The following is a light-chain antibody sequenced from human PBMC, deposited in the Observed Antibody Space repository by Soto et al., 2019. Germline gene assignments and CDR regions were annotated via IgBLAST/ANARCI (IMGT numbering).Light chain of an antibody. V-gene: IGLV2-14*01. CDR2: EVS. J-gene: IGLJ2*01. CDR1: SSDVGGFNY. CDR3: SSYTRTNNFVL. Sequence: QSALTQPASVSGSPGQSITISCTGTSSDVGGFNYVSWYQQHPGKAPKLMIYEVSNRPSGASNRFSGSKSGNTASLTISGLQAEDEADYYCSSYTRTNNFVLFGGGTKLTVL.